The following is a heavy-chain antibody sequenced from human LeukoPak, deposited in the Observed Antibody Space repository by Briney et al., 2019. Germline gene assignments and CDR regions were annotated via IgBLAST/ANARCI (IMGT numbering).Heavy chain of an antibody. CDR3: ARVSSSGYGY. CDR2: ISSSIYI. CDR1: GFTFSSDS. V-gene: IGHV3-21*01. J-gene: IGHJ4*02. Sequence: PGGSLRLSCAPSGFTFSSDSMNWVRQAPGKGLEWVSSISSSIYIYSADSVKGRFTISRDNAKNSMYLQMNSLRAEDAAVYYCARVSSSGYGYWGQGTLVTVSS. D-gene: IGHD3-22*01.